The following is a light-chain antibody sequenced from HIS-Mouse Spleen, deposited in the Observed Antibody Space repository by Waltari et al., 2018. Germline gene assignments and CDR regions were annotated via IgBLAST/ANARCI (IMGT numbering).Light chain of an antibody. J-gene: IGLJ2*01. CDR3: QVWDSSSDHVV. Sequence: SYELTQPPSVSVSPGQTARITCSGDALPKKYAYWYQQKSGQAPVLDIYEDSKRPSGIPERFSGSSSGKMATLTISRVEAGDEADYYCQVWDSSSDHVVFGGGTKLTVL. V-gene: IGLV3-10*01. CDR2: EDS. CDR1: ALPKKY.